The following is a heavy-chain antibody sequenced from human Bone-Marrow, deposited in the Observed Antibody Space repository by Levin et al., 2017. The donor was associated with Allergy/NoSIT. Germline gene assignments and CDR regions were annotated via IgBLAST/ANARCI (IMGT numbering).Heavy chain of an antibody. J-gene: IGHJ4*02. Sequence: QSGGSLRLSCAASGFAFSSNWMHWVRQVPGKGLVWVSRINSDGSITYYADSVQGRFTISRDNAKSTLYLQMNNLRPEDTAIYYCARDHHYGGWGPGSLVTVSS. V-gene: IGHV3-74*01. D-gene: IGHD3-16*01. CDR1: GFAFSSNW. CDR3: ARDHHYGG. CDR2: INSDGSIT.